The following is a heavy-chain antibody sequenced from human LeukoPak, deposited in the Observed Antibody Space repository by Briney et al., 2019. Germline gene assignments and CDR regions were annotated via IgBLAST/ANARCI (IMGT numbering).Heavy chain of an antibody. D-gene: IGHD1-26*01. Sequence: PGGSLRLSCADSGFTFDDYAMHWVRQAPGKGLEWVSLITGDGGRTNYADSVKGRFTISRDNSKNSLYLQMNSLRAEDTALYYCAKDVEVLSMGFDYWGQGTLVTVSS. CDR2: ITGDGGRT. J-gene: IGHJ4*02. V-gene: IGHV3-43*02. CDR3: AKDVEVLSMGFDY. CDR1: GFTFDDYA.